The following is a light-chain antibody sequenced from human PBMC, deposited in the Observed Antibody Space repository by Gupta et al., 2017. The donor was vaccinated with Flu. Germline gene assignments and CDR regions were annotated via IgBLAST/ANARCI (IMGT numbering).Light chain of an antibody. V-gene: IGKV1-39*01. Sequence: DIQMTQSPSSLSASVGDRVTITCRSSQSVTSYLNWYQQKPGKAPKLLIYAAYTLQTGVPSRFSGSGYGTDFTLTISSLQPEDFATYYCQQSYSRWTFGQGTKVEIK. CDR3: QQSYSRWT. J-gene: IGKJ1*01. CDR2: AAY. CDR1: QSVTSY.